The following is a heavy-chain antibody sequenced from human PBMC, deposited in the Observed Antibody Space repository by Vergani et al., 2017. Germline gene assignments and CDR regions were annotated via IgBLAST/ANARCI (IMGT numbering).Heavy chain of an antibody. V-gene: IGHV1-46*01. D-gene: IGHD3-10*01. CDR2: INPSGGST. CDR1: GYTFTSYY. Sequence: QVQLVQSGAEVKKPGASVKVSCKASGYTFTSYYMHWVRQAPGQGLEWMGIINPSGGSTSYAQKFQGRVTMTRDTSTSTVYMELSSLRSEDTAVYYCARGSERAEYYGVKRGMDVWGQGTTVTVSS. J-gene: IGHJ6*02. CDR3: ARGSERAEYYGVKRGMDV.